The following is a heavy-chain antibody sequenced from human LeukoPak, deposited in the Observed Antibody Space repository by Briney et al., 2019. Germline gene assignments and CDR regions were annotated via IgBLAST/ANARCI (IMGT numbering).Heavy chain of an antibody. J-gene: IGHJ4*02. D-gene: IGHD6-13*01. V-gene: IGHV3-23*01. CDR1: GFTFSSYA. Sequence: GGSLRLSCAAPGFTFSSYAMSWVRQAPGKGLEWVLAISGSGGSTYYADSVKGRFTISRDNSKNTLYLQMNSLRAEDTAVYYCAKYTRIAAAGNFDYWGQGTLVTVSS. CDR3: AKYTRIAAAGNFDY. CDR2: ISGSGGST.